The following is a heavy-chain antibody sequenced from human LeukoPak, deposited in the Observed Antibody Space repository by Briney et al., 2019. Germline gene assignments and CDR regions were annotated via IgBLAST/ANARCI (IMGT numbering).Heavy chain of an antibody. V-gene: IGHV2-5*02. Sequence: SGPTLVKPTQTLTLTCTFSGFSLSTSGVGVAWIRRPPGKALEWLALIYWDDDKRYSPSLKSRLTLTKDTSKNQVVLTMTDMDPVDTATYYCAHSRVYYCGSGSYFPKTLDYWGQGTLVTVSS. CDR3: AHSRVYYCGSGSYFPKTLDY. CDR1: GFSLSTSGVG. J-gene: IGHJ4*02. CDR2: IYWDDDK. D-gene: IGHD3-10*01.